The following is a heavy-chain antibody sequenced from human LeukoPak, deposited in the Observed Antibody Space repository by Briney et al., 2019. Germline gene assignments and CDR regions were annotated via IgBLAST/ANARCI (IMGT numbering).Heavy chain of an antibody. J-gene: IGHJ4*02. CDR3: ARVRSRSWFDY. Sequence: PGGSLRLSCSASGFTFSSSSMHWVRRAPGKGLVWVSRISSDGTSTNYADSVKGRFIISRDNAKNTLYLQMNSLRAEDTAVYFCARVRSRSWFDYWGQGTLVAVSS. V-gene: IGHV3-74*01. D-gene: IGHD6-13*01. CDR1: GFTFSSSS. CDR2: ISSDGTST.